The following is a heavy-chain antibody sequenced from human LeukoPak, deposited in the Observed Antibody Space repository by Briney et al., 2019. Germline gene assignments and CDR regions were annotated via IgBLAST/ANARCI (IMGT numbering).Heavy chain of an antibody. Sequence: SLRLSCTASGFTFGDYAMSWFRQARGKGLEWIGFIKSKPYGGTTDYAASVKGRFTISRDDSKSIAYLQMNSLKTEDTAVYYCSRGSYQFDYWGQGILVTVSS. V-gene: IGHV3-49*03. CDR1: GFTFGDYA. CDR3: SRGSYQFDY. J-gene: IGHJ4*02. D-gene: IGHD1-26*01. CDR2: IKSKPYGGTT.